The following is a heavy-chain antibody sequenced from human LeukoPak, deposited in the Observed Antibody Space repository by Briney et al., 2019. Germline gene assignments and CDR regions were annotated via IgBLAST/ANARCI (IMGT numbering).Heavy chain of an antibody. Sequence: PSETLSLTCTVSGGSISSYYWSWIRQPPGKGLEWIGYIYYSGSTNYNPSLKSRVTISVDTSKNQFSLKLSSVTAADTAVYYCARDSIGVRPTYHYYYMDVWGKGTTVTVSS. CDR1: GGSISSYY. CDR3: ARDSIGVRPTYHYYYMDV. J-gene: IGHJ6*03. V-gene: IGHV4-59*01. D-gene: IGHD6-19*01. CDR2: IYYSGST.